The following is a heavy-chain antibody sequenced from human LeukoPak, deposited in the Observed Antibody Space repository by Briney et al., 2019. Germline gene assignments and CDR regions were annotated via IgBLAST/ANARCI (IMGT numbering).Heavy chain of an antibody. CDR2: ISSSSSYI. V-gene: IGHV3-21*01. CDR3: ARDLTVTVDY. CDR1: GFSFSDYN. D-gene: IGHD4-17*01. Sequence: GGSLRLSCAASGFSFSDYNMNWVRQAPGKGLEWVSSISSSSSYIYYADSVKGRFTISRDNAKNSLYLQMNSLRAEDTAVYYCARDLTVTVDYWGQGTLVTVSS. J-gene: IGHJ4*02.